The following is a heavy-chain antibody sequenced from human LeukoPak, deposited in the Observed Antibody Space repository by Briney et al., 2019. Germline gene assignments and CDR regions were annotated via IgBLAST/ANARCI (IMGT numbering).Heavy chain of an antibody. CDR2: IIPIFGTA. Sequence: EASVKVSCKASGGTFSSYAISWVRQAPGQGLEWMGGIIPIFGTANYAQKFQGRVTITADKSTSTAYMELSSLRSEDTAVYYCASLQGGYCSRTSCPEIDYWGQGTLVTVSS. CDR1: GGTFSSYA. CDR3: ASLQGGYCSRTSCPEIDY. D-gene: IGHD2-2*01. J-gene: IGHJ4*02. V-gene: IGHV1-69*06.